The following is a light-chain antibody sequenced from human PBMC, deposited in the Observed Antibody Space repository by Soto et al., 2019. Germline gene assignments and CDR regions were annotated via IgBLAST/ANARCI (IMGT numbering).Light chain of an antibody. J-gene: IGKJ1*01. CDR3: QQYDDYSWT. CDR1: QSISTW. CDR2: KAS. V-gene: IGKV1-5*03. Sequence: DLQMTQSPSTLSASVGDRVTITCRASQSISTWLAWYQQKPGKAPNLLIYKASTLESGVPSRFSGSGSGTEFTLTISSLQPDDFATYYCQQYDDYSWTFGQGTKVEIK.